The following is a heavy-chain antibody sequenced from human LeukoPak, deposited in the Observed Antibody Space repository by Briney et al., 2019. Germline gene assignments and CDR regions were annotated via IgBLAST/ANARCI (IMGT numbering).Heavy chain of an antibody. CDR3: ARCPPGGSGSYTLCYGMDV. CDR1: GGTFSSYA. Sequence: ASVTVSCKASGGTFSSYAISWVRQAPGQGLEWMGRIIPMLGIANYAQKFQGRVTITAHKSTSTAYMELSSLRSEDTAVYYCARCPPGGSGSYTLCYGMDVWGQGTTVTVSS. CDR2: IIPMLGIA. D-gene: IGHD3-10*01. J-gene: IGHJ6*02. V-gene: IGHV1-69*04.